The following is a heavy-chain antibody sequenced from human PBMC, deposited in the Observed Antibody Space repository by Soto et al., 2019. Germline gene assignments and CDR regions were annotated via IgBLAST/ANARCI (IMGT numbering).Heavy chain of an antibody. J-gene: IGHJ3*02. D-gene: IGHD4-17*01. CDR1: GGSISSGGYY. CDR2: IYYSGST. CDR3: ARDLADDYGDHRAFDI. Sequence: QVQLQESGPGLVKPSQTLSLTCTVSGGSISSGGYYWSWIRQHPGKGLEWIGYIYYSGSTYYNPSLKSRVTISVDTSKNQFSLKLSSVTAADTAVYYCARDLADDYGDHRAFDIWGQGTMVTVSS. V-gene: IGHV4-31*03.